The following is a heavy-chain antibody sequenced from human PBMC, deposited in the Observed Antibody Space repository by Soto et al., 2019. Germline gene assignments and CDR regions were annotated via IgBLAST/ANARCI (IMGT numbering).Heavy chain of an antibody. J-gene: IGHJ6*03. CDR3: ARRGYYYYYMDV. CDR2: ISSNGGST. Sequence: GGSLRLSCAASGFTFSSYAMHLVRQAPGKGLEYVSAISSNGGSTYYANSVKGRFTISRDNSKNTLYLQMGSLRAEDMAVYYCARRGYYYYYMDVWGKGTTVTVSS. V-gene: IGHV3-64*01. CDR1: GFTFSSYA.